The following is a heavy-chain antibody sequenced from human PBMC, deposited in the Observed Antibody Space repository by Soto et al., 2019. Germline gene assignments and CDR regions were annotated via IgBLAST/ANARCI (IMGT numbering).Heavy chain of an antibody. J-gene: IGHJ4*02. Sequence: PGGSLRLSCAAAGCSVRGDYVSWGRQAPGKGLECVSVIHFGGNTYYADSVKGRFTVSRDNSKNTLYLQMNSLRVEDTAIYFCTKGSPQWLVHDYWGQGTLVTVSS. CDR1: GCSVRGDY. CDR2: IHFGGNT. D-gene: IGHD6-19*01. V-gene: IGHV3-53*01. CDR3: TKGSPQWLVHDY.